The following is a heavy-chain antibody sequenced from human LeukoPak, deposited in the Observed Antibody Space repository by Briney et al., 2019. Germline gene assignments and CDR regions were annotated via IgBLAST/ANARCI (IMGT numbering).Heavy chain of an antibody. CDR1: GFTFSTYG. V-gene: IGHV3-30*02. J-gene: IGHJ4*02. CDR3: ARGGIAVAGVDY. Sequence: GGSLRLSCATSGFTFSTYGMHWVRQAPGKGLEWVAFIWFDGSSEDYADSVKGRFTISRDNSKNTLFLQMNSLRAEDTAVYYCARGGIAVAGVDYWGQGTLVTVSS. CDR2: IWFDGSSE. D-gene: IGHD6-19*01.